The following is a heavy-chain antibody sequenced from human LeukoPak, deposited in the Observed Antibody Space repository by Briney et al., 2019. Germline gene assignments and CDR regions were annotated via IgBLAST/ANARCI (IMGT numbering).Heavy chain of an antibody. CDR1: GFTFDDYT. D-gene: IGHD6-19*01. Sequence: PGGSLRLSCAASGFTFDDYTMHWVRQAPGEGLEWVSLISWDGGSTYYADSVKGRFTISRDNSKNSLYLQMNSLRTEDTALYYCTRGGVAALDYWGQGTLVTVSS. CDR3: TRGGVAALDY. V-gene: IGHV3-43*01. J-gene: IGHJ4*02. CDR2: ISWDGGST.